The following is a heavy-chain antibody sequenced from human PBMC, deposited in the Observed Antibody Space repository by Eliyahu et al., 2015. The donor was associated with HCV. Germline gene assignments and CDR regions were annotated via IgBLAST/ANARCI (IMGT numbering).Heavy chain of an antibody. CDR3: ARLVPSATXNX. V-gene: IGHV4-34*01. J-gene: IGHJ4*02. D-gene: IGHD2-15*01. CDR1: DGSFSGYY. Sequence: QVQLRQWGAGLLKPSETLSLXCGXSDGSFSGYYWTWIRQPPGKGLEWIGEVTHSGSTTYNPSLESRLTLSIDRSKNQFSLNXRSVTAADSAVYYCARLVPSATXNXWGQGIXVTVSS. CDR2: VTHSGST.